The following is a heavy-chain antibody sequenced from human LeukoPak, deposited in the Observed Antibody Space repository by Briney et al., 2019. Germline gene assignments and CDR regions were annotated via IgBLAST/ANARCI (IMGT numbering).Heavy chain of an antibody. Sequence: QTGGSLRLSCAASGFTFSSYAMSWVRQAPGKGLEWVSAISGSGGSTYYADSVKGRFTISRDNSKNTLYLQMNSLRAEDTAVYHCAKSSDYGDLLFDYWGQGTLVTVSS. J-gene: IGHJ4*02. D-gene: IGHD4-17*01. CDR3: AKSSDYGDLLFDY. CDR2: ISGSGGST. V-gene: IGHV3-23*01. CDR1: GFTFSSYA.